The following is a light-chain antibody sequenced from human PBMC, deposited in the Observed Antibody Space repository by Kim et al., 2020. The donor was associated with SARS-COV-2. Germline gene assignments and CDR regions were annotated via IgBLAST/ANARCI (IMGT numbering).Light chain of an antibody. Sequence: VSPGQTASITCSGDKLGDKYACWYQQKPGQSPVLVIYQDSKRPPGIPERFSGSNSGNTATLTISGTQAMDEADYYCQAWDSSTDYVFGTGTKVTVL. V-gene: IGLV3-1*01. CDR3: QAWDSSTDYV. CDR2: QDS. CDR1: KLGDKY. J-gene: IGLJ1*01.